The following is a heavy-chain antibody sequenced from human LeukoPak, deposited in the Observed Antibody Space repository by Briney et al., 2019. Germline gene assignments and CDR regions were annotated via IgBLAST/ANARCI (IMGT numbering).Heavy chain of an antibody. V-gene: IGHV3-48*01. CDR3: ARERDESAPPYFDY. D-gene: IGHD5-24*01. J-gene: IGHJ4*02. CDR2: ISSSSSTI. CDR1: GFTFSSYG. Sequence: GGSLRLSCAASGFTFSSYGMHWVRQAPGKGLEWVSYISSSSSTIYYADSVKGRFTISRDNAKNSLYLQMNSLRAEDTAVYYCARERDESAPPYFDYWGQGTLVTVSS.